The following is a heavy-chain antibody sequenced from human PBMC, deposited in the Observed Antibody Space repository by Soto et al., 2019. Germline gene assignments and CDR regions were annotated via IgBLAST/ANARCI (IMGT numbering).Heavy chain of an antibody. V-gene: IGHV1-69*06. J-gene: IGHJ4*02. CDR2: IIPIFNST. CDR1: GSRFSNYV. D-gene: IGHD2-2*02. CDR3: AREGRGKKAGYNGLVSLGY. Sequence: SVKVSCEVSGSRFSNYVISGVRQAPGHGLEWLGRIIPIFNSTKYAQSFQGRVTITADKSTSTASLELSSLRSDDTAVYYCAREGRGKKAGYNGLVSLGYWGQGTLVTV.